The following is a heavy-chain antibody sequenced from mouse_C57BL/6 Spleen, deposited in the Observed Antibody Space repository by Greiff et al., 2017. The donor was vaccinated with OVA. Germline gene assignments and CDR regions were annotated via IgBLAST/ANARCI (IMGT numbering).Heavy chain of an antibody. V-gene: IGHV1-52*01. CDR1: GYTFTSYW. J-gene: IGHJ4*01. CDR3: ARTKVDIYIAMDY. D-gene: IGHD1-3*01. CDR2: IDPSDSET. Sequence: QVQLQQPGAELVRPGSSVKLSCKASGYTFTSYWMHWVKQRPIQGLEWIGNIDPSDSETHYNQKFKDKATLTVDKSSSTAYMQLSSLTSEDSAVYYCARTKVDIYIAMDYWGQENSVTVSS.